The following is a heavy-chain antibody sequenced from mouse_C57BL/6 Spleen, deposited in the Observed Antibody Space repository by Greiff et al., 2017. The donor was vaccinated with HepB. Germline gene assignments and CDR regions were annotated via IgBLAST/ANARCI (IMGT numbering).Heavy chain of an antibody. D-gene: IGHD1-1*01. CDR1: GYTFTDYY. CDR3: ATVASRDCFDY. CDR2: IYPGSGNT. V-gene: IGHV1-76*01. Sequence: VQLVESGAELVRPGASVKLSCKASGYTFTDYYINWVKQRPGQGLEWIARIYPGSGNTYYNEKFKGKATLTAEKSSSTAYMQLSSLTSEDSAVYFCATVASRDCFDYWGQGTTLTVSS. J-gene: IGHJ2*01.